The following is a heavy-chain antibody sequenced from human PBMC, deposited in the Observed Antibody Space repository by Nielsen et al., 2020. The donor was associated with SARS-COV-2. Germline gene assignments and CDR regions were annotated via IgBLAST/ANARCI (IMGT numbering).Heavy chain of an antibody. CDR2: IYSGGST. J-gene: IGHJ3*01. V-gene: IGHV4-34*01. CDR3: ARTLDMTTNAFPH. D-gene: IGHD4-11*01. CDR1: GGSFSGYY. Sequence: SETLSLTCAVYGGSFSGYYWGWIRQPPGKGLEWIGNIYSGGSTYSNPSLDSRVTMSVDTSKNQFSLKLSSVTAADTAVYYCARTLDMTTNAFPHWGQGTVVTVSS.